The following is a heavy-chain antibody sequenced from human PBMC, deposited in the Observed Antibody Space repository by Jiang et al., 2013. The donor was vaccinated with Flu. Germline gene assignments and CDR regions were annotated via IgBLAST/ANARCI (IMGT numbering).Heavy chain of an antibody. D-gene: IGHD1-26*01. J-gene: IGHJ4*02. CDR1: FTFSSYA. Sequence: FTFSSYAMSWVRQAPGKGLEWVSAISGSGGSTYYADSVKGRFTISRDNSKNTLYLQMNSLRAEDTAVYYCAKVRYRGRQSDLDYWGQGTLVTVSS. V-gene: IGHV3-23*01. CDR2: ISGSGGST. CDR3: AKVRYRGRQSDLDY.